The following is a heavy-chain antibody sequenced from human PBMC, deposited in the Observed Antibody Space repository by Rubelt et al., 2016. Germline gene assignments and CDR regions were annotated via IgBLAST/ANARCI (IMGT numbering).Heavy chain of an antibody. V-gene: IGHV3-11*04. J-gene: IGHJ4*02. Sequence: QVQLVESGGGVVQPGGSLTLSCAASGFTFSDYWMHWVRQAPGKGLEWFSYISSSGATTYYADSVKGRFTISRDNAKKTLYRQMDNMRVEDTALYYCTVQDAYWGQGTQVTVSS. D-gene: IGHD2-15*01. CDR3: TVQDAY. CDR1: GFTFSDYW. CDR2: ISSSGATT.